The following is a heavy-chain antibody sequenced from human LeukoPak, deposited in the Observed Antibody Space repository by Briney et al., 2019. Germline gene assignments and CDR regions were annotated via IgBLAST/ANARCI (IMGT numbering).Heavy chain of an antibody. Sequence: PGGSLRLSCAGSGFTFSNYAMSWVRQAPGKGLEWVSGVSLSGRSTYYADSVKSRFTVSRDNSENRLYLQMSSLRAEDTAVYFCAKDSYSGWYVDWGQGTLVTVSS. CDR3: AKDSYSGWYVD. V-gene: IGHV3-23*01. D-gene: IGHD6-19*01. J-gene: IGHJ4*02. CDR2: VSLSGRST. CDR1: GFTFSNYA.